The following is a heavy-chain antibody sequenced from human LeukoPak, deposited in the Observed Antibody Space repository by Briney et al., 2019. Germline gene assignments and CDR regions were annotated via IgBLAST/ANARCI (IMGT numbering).Heavy chain of an antibody. Sequence: GSLRLSWAASWFTGSYNYIRWGRPAPGKGLEWVSATHSSGGTYYADSVKGRFTISRDTSKNTLYLQINSLSVEDTDVYYCIVFGDSDHWGQGTLVTVSS. V-gene: IGHV3-53*01. CDR3: IVFGDSDH. J-gene: IGHJ4*02. D-gene: IGHD4-17*01. CDR1: WFTGSYNY. CDR2: THSSGGT.